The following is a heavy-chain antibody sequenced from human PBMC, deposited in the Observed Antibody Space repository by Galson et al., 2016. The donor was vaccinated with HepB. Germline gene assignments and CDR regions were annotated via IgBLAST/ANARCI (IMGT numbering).Heavy chain of an antibody. CDR1: GFTFSTFG. Sequence: SLRLSCAASGFTFSTFGMHWVRQAPGKGLEWVAVIGYDGSNKFHADSVKGRFAISRDNSTTTLYLQMNSLGAEDTVVYYCAKDMNDRGFDYWGQGSLVTVST. V-gene: IGHV3-33*03. J-gene: IGHJ4*02. CDR3: AKDMNDRGFDY. D-gene: IGHD1-1*01. CDR2: IGYDGSNK.